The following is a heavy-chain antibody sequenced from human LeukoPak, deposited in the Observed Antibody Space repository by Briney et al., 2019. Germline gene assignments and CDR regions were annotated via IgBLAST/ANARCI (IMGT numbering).Heavy chain of an antibody. CDR1: GGSISSSSYY. J-gene: IGHJ6*03. CDR3: ARVPRSYYYYYYMDV. Sequence: PSETLSLTCTVSGGSISSSSYYWGWIRQPPGKGLEWIATIHYSGSTSYNPSLKSRVTISVDTSKNQFSLKLSSVTAADTAVYYCARVPRSYYYYYYMDVWGKGTTVTVSS. V-gene: IGHV4-39*07. CDR2: IHYSGST.